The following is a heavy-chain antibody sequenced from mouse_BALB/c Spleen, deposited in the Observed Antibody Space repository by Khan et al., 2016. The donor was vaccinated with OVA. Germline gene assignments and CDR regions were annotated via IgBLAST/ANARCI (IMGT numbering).Heavy chain of an antibody. CDR3: AKDPPYYGMDY. CDR1: GFSLTAYA. Sequence: QVQLQQSEPGLVAPSQSLSITCTVPGFSLTAYAVSWIRQPLGKGLEWLGVIWAGGIKHYTSERKTRLSISKDNPKRQVFLKVNSLQTDDTAMYYCAKDPPYYGMDYWGQGTSVTVSS. CDR2: IWAGGIK. V-gene: IGHV2-6-5*01. J-gene: IGHJ4*01.